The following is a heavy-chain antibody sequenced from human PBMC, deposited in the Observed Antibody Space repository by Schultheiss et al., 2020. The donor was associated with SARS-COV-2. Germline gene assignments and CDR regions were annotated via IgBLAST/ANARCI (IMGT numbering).Heavy chain of an antibody. CDR2: IIPIFGTA. J-gene: IGHJ6*02. D-gene: IGHD4-17*01. CDR3: ARDTRMTTMTTRRFALDYYYGVDV. Sequence: SVKVSCKASGYTFTSYGISWVRQAPGQGLEWMGGIIPIFGTANYAQKFQGRVTITADESTSTAYMELSSLGSEDTAVYYCARDTRMTTMTTRRFALDYYYGVDVWGQGTTVTVSS. CDR1: GYTFTSYG. V-gene: IGHV1-69*13.